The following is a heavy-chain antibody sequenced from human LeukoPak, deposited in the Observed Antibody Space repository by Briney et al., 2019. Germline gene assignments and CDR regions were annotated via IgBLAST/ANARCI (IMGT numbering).Heavy chain of an antibody. CDR1: GLTFSSHW. CDR2: ITNDGSST. J-gene: IGHJ6*02. D-gene: IGHD6-19*01. Sequence: GGSLRLSCAASGLTFSSHWMHWVRQAPGKGLVWVSRITNDGSSTTYADSVKGRFTISRDNSKNTLYLQMNSLRAEDTAVYYCARASYSSGWYTYYYYYYGMDVWGQGTTVTVSS. CDR3: ARASYSSGWYTYYYYYYGMDV. V-gene: IGHV3-74*01.